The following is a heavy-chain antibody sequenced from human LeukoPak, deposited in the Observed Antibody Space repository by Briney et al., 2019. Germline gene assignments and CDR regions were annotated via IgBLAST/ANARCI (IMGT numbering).Heavy chain of an antibody. CDR2: IYSGGST. J-gene: IGHJ4*02. CDR1: GSTVSSNY. V-gene: IGHV3-66*01. Sequence: PGGSLRLSCAASGSTVSSNYMSWVRQAPGRGLEWVSVIYSGGSTYYADSVKGRFTISRDNSKNTLFLQMNSLRAGDTAVYYCARGTVTMVDYWGQGTLVTVSS. D-gene: IGHD3-10*01. CDR3: ARGTVTMVDY.